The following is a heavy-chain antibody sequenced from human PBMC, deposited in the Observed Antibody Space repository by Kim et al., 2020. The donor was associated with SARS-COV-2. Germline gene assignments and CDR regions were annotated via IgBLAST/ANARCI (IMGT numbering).Heavy chain of an antibody. J-gene: IGHJ6*02. D-gene: IGHD3-10*01. CDR3: AKWYYGSGFADV. CDR1: GGSISSYY. V-gene: IGHV4-59*01. Sequence: SETLSLTCTVSGGSISSYYWSWIRQPPGKGLEWIGYIYYSGSTNYNPSLKSRVTISVDTSKNQFSLKLSSVTAADTAVYYCAKWYYGSGFADVWGQGTTVTVSS. CDR2: IYYSGST.